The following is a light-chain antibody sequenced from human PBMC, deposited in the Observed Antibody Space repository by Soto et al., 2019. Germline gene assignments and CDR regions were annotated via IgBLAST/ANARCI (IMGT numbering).Light chain of an antibody. CDR3: CSYAGSSL. J-gene: IGLJ7*01. Sequence: QSALTKPASVSGSPGQSITISCTGTSSDVGSYNLVSWYQQHPGKAPKLMIYEGSKRPSGVSNRFSGSKSGNTASLTISGLQAEDEADYYCCSYAGSSLFGGGTQLTVL. CDR2: EGS. CDR1: SSDVGSYNL. V-gene: IGLV2-23*01.